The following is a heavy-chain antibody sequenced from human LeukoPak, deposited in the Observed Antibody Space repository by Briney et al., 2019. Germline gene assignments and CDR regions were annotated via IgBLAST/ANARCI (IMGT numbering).Heavy chain of an antibody. CDR1: GGSISSYY. CDR2: IYTSGST. V-gene: IGHV4-4*07. J-gene: IGHJ5*02. CDR3: ARATMIVGWFDP. Sequence: SETLSLTCTVSGGSISSYYWSWIRQAAGKGLEWIGRIYTSGSTNYNPSLKSRVTISVDKSKNQFSLKLSSVTAADTAVYYCARATMIVGWFDPWGQGTLVTVSS. D-gene: IGHD3-22*01.